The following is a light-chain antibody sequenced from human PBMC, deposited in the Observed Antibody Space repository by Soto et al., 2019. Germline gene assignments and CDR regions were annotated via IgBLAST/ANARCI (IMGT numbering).Light chain of an antibody. V-gene: IGKV3-20*01. J-gene: IGKJ5*01. CDR1: QSLTNSF. Sequence: EFVLTQSPGTLSLSPGERATLSCRASQSLTNSFIAWYQQRPGQAPRLLIYDTSSRASGIPDRFSGSGSETDFTLTISRLETEDFAVFYCQQYGTSEIIFGQGTRLEIK. CDR3: QQYGTSEII. CDR2: DTS.